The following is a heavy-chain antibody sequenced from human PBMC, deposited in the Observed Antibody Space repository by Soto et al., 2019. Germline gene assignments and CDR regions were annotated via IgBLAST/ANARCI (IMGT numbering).Heavy chain of an antibody. J-gene: IGHJ5*02. V-gene: IGHV4-39*01. CDR3: ARHPGSYRGNWFDP. D-gene: IGHD1-26*01. Sequence: SETRSLTCTVAGGSISSSSYYWGWIRQPPGKGLEWIGSIYYSGSTYYNPSLKSRVTISVDTSKNQFSLKLSSVTAADTAVYYCARHPGSYRGNWFDPWGQGTLVTVSS. CDR2: IYYSGST. CDR1: GGSISSSSYY.